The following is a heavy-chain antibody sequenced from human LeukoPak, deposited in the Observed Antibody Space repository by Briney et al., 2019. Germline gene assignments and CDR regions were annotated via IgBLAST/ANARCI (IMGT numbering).Heavy chain of an antibody. V-gene: IGHV3-30*02. CDR3: AKDTMIVVVSVEIDY. CDR2: IRYDGSNK. J-gene: IGHJ4*02. Sequence: TGGSLRLSCAASGFTFSSYGMHWVRQAPGKGLEWVAFIRYDGSNKYYADSVKGRFTISRDNSKNTLYLQMNSLRAEDTAVYYCAKDTMIVVVSVEIDYWGQGTLVTVSS. D-gene: IGHD3-22*01. CDR1: GFTFSSYG.